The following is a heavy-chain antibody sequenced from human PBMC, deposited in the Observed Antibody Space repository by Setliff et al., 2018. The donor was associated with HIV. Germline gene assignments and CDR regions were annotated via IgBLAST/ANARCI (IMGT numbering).Heavy chain of an antibody. Sequence: PSETLSLTCTVTGGSISGNYYWTWIRQHPGKGLEWIGYFYYRGTTYYTPSPKSRVTISVDSSKNQFSLKLTSVTAADTAVYYCARGNIDYWTGYYSRSGYFYYMDVWGRGTTVTVSS. J-gene: IGHJ6*03. V-gene: IGHV4-31*03. D-gene: IGHD3-3*01. CDR2: FYYRGTT. CDR1: GGSISGNYY. CDR3: ARGNIDYWTGYYSRSGYFYYMDV.